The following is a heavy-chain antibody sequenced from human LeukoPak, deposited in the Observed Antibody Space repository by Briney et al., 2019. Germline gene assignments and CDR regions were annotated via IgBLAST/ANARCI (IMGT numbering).Heavy chain of an antibody. CDR1: GGSISSGGYS. J-gene: IGHJ4*02. Sequence: PSETLSLTCAVSGGSISSGGYSWSWIRQPPGKGLEWIGEINHSGSTNYNPSLKSRVTISVDTSKNQFSLKLSSVTAADTAVYYCARGLPPLAAAGTPGQDKYYFDYWGQGTLVTVSS. CDR3: ARGLPPLAAAGTPGQDKYYFDY. V-gene: IGHV4-34*01. D-gene: IGHD6-13*01. CDR2: INHSGST.